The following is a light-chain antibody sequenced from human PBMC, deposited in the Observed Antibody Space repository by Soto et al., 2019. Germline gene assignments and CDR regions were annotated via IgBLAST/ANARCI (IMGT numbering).Light chain of an antibody. J-gene: IGLJ1*01. CDR1: ISNIATNY. V-gene: IGLV1-47*01. CDR2: RDN. CDR3: AAWDDTVRSYV. Sequence: QSVLTQPPSVSGTPGQRVTISCSGGISNIATNYVHWFQQLPGTAPKVLSNRDNQRPSGVPDRFSGSKSGTSASLAIIGLRSEDEAEYYCAAWDDTVRSYVFGTGTKLTVL.